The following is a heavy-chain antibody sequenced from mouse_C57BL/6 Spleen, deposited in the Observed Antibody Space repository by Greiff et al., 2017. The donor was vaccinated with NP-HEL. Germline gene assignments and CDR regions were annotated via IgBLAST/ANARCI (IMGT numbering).Heavy chain of an antibody. V-gene: IGHV14-2*01. CDR3: AQTAQALYYFDY. D-gene: IGHD3-2*02. CDR2: IDPEDGET. Sequence: DVKLVESGAELVKPGASVKLSCTASGFNIKDYYMHWVKQRTEQGLEWIGRIDPEDGETKYAPKFQGKATITADTSSNTAYLQLSSLTSEDTAVYYWAQTAQALYYFDYWGQGTTLTVSS. J-gene: IGHJ2*01. CDR1: GFNIKDYY.